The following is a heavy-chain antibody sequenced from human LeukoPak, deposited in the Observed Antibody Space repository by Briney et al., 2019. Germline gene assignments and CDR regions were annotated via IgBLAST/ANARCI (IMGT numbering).Heavy chain of an antibody. CDR1: GFIFGDYH. CDR2: IGRIGNTK. CDR3: ARDRLLYSAFDV. Sequence: GGSLRLSCTASGFIFGDYHMAWVRQAPGKGLEWISYIGRIGNTKYDAGSVKGRFIVSRDNAKNSLYLQMNNLRDDDTAVYYCARDRLLYSAFDVWGQGTMVTVSS. D-gene: IGHD1-26*01. J-gene: IGHJ3*01. V-gene: IGHV3-11*04.